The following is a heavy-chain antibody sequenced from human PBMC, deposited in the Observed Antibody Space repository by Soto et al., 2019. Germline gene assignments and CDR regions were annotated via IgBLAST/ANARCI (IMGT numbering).Heavy chain of an antibody. CDR1: GFNFNNYG. CDR3: AKEDSIIIPAVSDF. Sequence: PGGSLRLSCAVSGFNFNNYGINRVRQAPGKGLEWVSSVSKSDYTYYSDSVKGRFTISRDNAKNSVSLQMNTLRAEDTAVYYCAKEDSIIIPAVSDFWGQGTLVTVSS. J-gene: IGHJ4*02. CDR2: VSKSDYT. V-gene: IGHV3-21*01. D-gene: IGHD2-2*01.